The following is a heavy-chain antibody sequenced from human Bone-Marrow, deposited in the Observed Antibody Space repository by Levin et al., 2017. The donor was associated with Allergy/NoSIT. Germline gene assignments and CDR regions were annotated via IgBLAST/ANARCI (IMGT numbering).Heavy chain of an antibody. CDR1: GFTFSNAW. V-gene: IGHV3-15*01. CDR2: IKSKTDGGTT. J-gene: IGHJ6*02. Sequence: PGGSLRLSCAASGFTFSNAWMSWVRQAPGKGLEWVGRIKSKTDGGTTDYAAPVKGRFTISRDDSKNTLYLQMNSLKTEDTAVYYCTTDGEYYYYYYGMDVWGQGTTVTVSS. CDR3: TTDGEYYYYYYGMDV.